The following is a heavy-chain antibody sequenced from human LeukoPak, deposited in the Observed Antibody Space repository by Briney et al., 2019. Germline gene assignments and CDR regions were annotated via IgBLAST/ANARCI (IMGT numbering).Heavy chain of an antibody. Sequence: GRSLRLSCAGSGFTFGDYGMHWVRQAPGKGVEWVSGISWDSVNKGYADSVKGRFTISRDNAKNSLYLQMNRLRAEDMALYYCAKSYLSTVTTFDYWGQGTLVTVSS. CDR1: GFTFGDYG. V-gene: IGHV3-9*03. CDR2: ISWDSVNK. J-gene: IGHJ4*02. D-gene: IGHD4-17*01. CDR3: AKSYLSTVTTFDY.